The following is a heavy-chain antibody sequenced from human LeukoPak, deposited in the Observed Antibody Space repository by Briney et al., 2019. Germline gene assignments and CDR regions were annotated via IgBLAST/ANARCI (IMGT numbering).Heavy chain of an antibody. D-gene: IGHD3-10*01. CDR1: GDSISNYY. CDR3: ERGYGSGSHYFDY. Sequence: PSETLSLTCTVSGDSISNYYWSWIRQPPGKGLEWIGYIYYSGSTNYNPSLKSRVTISVDTSKNQFSLKLSSVTAADTALYYCERGYGSGSHYFDYWGQGSLVTVSS. J-gene: IGHJ4*02. V-gene: IGHV4-59*01. CDR2: IYYSGST.